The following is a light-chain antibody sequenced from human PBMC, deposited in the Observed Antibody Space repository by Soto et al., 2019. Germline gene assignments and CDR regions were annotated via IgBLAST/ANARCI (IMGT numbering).Light chain of an antibody. Sequence: QSALTQPASLSGSPGQSITISCTGTFSNVGGYNLVSWYQQHPDKAPKLIIYEGSKQPSGVSDRLSGSKSGNTASLTISGLQAEDEADYYCCSYGGSSTLVFGGGTKVTVL. V-gene: IGLV2-23*01. CDR3: CSYGGSSTLV. J-gene: IGLJ2*01. CDR2: EGS. CDR1: FSNVGGYNL.